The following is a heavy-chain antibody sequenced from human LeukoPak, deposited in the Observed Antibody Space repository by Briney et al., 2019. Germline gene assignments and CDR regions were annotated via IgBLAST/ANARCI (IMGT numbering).Heavy chain of an antibody. J-gene: IGHJ4*02. Sequence: PGGSLRLSCAASGFTFSSYGVHWVRQAPGKGLEWVAFIRYDGSNKYYADSVKGRFTISRDNSKNTLYLQMNSLRAEDTAVYYCAKGNGYNRGGYYFDYWGQGTLVTVSS. V-gene: IGHV3-30*02. CDR2: IRYDGSNK. D-gene: IGHD5-24*01. CDR1: GFTFSSYG. CDR3: AKGNGYNRGGYYFDY.